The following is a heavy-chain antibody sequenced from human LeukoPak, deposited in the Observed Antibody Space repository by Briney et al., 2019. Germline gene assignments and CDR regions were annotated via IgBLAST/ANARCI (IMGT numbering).Heavy chain of an antibody. D-gene: IGHD1-26*01. J-gene: IGHJ4*02. CDR3: ARVWKFSKMRGAPAFDY. CDR2: ISAYNGNT. CDR1: GYTFTSYG. V-gene: IGHV1-18*01. Sequence: GASVKVSCKASGYTFTSYGISWVRQAPGQGLEWMGWISAYNGNTNYAQKLQGRVTMTTDTSTSTAYMELRSLRSDDTAVYYCARVWKFSKMRGAPAFDYGGQGPLVTVSS.